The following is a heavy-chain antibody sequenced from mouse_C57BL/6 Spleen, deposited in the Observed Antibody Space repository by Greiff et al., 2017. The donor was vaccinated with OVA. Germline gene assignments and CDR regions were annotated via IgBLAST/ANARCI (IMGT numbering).Heavy chain of an antibody. Sequence: EVKLMESGGGLVKPGGSLKLSCAASGFTFSDYGMHWVRQAPEKGLAWVAYISSGSSTIYYADTVKGRFTISRDNAKNTLFLQMPSLRSEDTAMYYCARDDYDGGRFAYWGQGTLVTVSA. CDR1: GFTFSDYG. CDR2: ISSGSSTI. J-gene: IGHJ3*01. V-gene: IGHV5-17*01. CDR3: ARDDYDGGRFAY. D-gene: IGHD2-4*01.